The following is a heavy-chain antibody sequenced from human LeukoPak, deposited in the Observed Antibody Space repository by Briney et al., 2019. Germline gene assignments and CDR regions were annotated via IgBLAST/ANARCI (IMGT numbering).Heavy chain of an antibody. D-gene: IGHD6-13*01. J-gene: IGHJ4*02. CDR2: IYGGGST. CDR3: ASLGLIAAAGTDY. Sequence: GGSLRLSCAASGFTVSSNYMSWVRQAPGKGLEWVSVIYGGGSTYYADSVKGRFTISRHNSKNTLYLQMNSLRAEDTAVYYCASLGLIAAAGTDYWGQGTLVTVSS. V-gene: IGHV3-53*04. CDR1: GFTVSSNY.